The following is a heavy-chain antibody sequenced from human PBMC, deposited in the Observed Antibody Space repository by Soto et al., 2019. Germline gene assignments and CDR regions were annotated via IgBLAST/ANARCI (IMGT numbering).Heavy chain of an antibody. Sequence: SETLSLTCTVSGGSISSGGYYWSWISQHPGKGLEWIGYIYYSGSTYYSPSLRSRVTISVDTSKNQFSLNLSSVTAADTAVYYCARETRYTGYDWRGYYFQYWGHGTLVTVSS. CDR3: ARETRYTGYDWRGYYFQY. J-gene: IGHJ4*01. V-gene: IGHV4-31*03. CDR2: IYYSGST. D-gene: IGHD5-12*01. CDR1: GGSISSGGYY.